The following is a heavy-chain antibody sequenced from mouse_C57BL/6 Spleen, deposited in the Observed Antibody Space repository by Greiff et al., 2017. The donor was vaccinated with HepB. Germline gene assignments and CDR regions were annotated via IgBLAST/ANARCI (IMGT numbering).Heavy chain of an antibody. J-gene: IGHJ1*03. CDR2: IWSGGST. Sequence: VKLMESGPGLVQPSQSLSITCTVSGFSLTSYGVHWVRQSPGKGLEWLGVIWSGGSTDYNAAFISRLSISKDNSKSQVFFKMNTLQADDTAIYYCATPYDYDWYFDVWGTGTTVTVSS. D-gene: IGHD2-4*01. CDR1: GFSLTSYG. CDR3: ATPYDYDWYFDV. V-gene: IGHV2-2*01.